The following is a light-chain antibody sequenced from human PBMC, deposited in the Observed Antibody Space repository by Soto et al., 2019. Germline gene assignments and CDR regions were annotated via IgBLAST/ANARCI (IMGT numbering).Light chain of an antibody. CDR2: GAS. CDR1: QSIRSH. CDR3: QQSYSTPWT. J-gene: IGKJ1*01. Sequence: DIQMTQSPSSLSASVGDRVTITCRASQSIRSHLHWYQQKAGEAPKVLIYGASSLQSGVPSRFSGSGSGPEFTLTISSLQPEDFATYCCQQSYSTPWTFGQGTKVEIK. V-gene: IGKV1-39*01.